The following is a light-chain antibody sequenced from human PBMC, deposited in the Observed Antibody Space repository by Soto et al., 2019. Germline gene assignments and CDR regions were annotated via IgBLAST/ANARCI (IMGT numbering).Light chain of an antibody. CDR1: KLGDKY. Sequence: SYELTQPPSVSVSPGQTASITCAGDKLGDKYACWYQQKPGQSPVLVIYQDSKLPSGIPERFSGSNSGNTSTLTISGTRAMDEADYYCQAWDSSTVVFGGGTKLTVL. V-gene: IGLV3-1*01. CDR3: QAWDSSTVV. CDR2: QDS. J-gene: IGLJ2*01.